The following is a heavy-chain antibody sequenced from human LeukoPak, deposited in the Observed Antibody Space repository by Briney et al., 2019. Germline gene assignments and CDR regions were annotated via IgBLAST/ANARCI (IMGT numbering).Heavy chain of an antibody. CDR1: GFTFSSYA. CDR2: ISGSGGST. CDR3: AKGPYSSSRKEIDY. V-gene: IGHV3-23*01. D-gene: IGHD6-13*01. J-gene: IGHJ4*02. Sequence: GGSLRLSCAASGFTFSSYAMSWVRQAPGKGLEWVSAISGSGGSTYYADSVKGRFTISRDNSKNTLYLQMNSLRAEDTAVYYCAKGPYSSSRKEIDYWGQGTLVTVSS.